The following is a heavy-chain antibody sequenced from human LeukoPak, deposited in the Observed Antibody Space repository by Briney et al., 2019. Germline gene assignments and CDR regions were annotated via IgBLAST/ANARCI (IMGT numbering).Heavy chain of an antibody. CDR1: GYTFTSYY. J-gene: IGHJ4*02. CDR3: ARDLRVSEAVY. V-gene: IGHV1-46*01. D-gene: IGHD2-21*01. CDR2: INPSGGST. Sequence: ASVKVSCTASGYTFTSYYMHWVRQAPGQGLEWMGIINPSGGSTSYAQKFQGRVTMTRDTSTSTVYMELSSLRPEDTAVYYCARDLRVSEAVYWGQGTLVTVSS.